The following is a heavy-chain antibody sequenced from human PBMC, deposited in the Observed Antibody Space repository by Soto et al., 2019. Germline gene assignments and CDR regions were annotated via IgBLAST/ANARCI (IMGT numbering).Heavy chain of an antibody. CDR1: GYTFTSYA. D-gene: IGHD3-9*01. CDR2: INAGNGNT. J-gene: IGHJ4*02. CDR3: ARDDILTGYFDY. Sequence: QVQLVQSGAEVKKPGASVKVSCKASGYTFTSYAIHWVRQAPGQRLEWMGWINAGNGNTKYSQKFQDRVTITSDTSASPDYMELSSLRSEDKAVYYCARDDILTGYFDYWGQGTLVTVSS. V-gene: IGHV1-3*01.